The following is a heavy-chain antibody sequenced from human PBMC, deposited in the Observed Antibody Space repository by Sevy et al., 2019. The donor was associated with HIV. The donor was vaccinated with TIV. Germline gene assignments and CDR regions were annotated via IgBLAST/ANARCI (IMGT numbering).Heavy chain of an antibody. Sequence: GGSLRLSCVASGFTVSSNYMSWVRQAPGKGLEWVSVFYSDGTTQYADSVKGRFTISRDNSKNTPYLQMNSLRVEDTAVYYCARSLYYYDNNGYSHYAMDVWGQGTTVTVSS. D-gene: IGHD3-22*01. CDR2: FYSDGTT. CDR3: ARSLYYYDNNGYSHYAMDV. CDR1: GFTVSSNY. V-gene: IGHV3-53*01. J-gene: IGHJ6*02.